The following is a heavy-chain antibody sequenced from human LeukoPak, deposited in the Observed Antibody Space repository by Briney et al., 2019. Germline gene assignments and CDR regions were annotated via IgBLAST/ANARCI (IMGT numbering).Heavy chain of an antibody. Sequence: GGSLRLSCAATGFTFNHYGMHWVRQAPGKGLEWVASINQGGSRLHYLDSVTGRFIISRDDAQNSLFLQMTRLRVDDTAVYYCARLKDDVTKLDYWGQGTLVSVSS. CDR3: ARLKDDVTKLDY. CDR1: GFTFNHYG. V-gene: IGHV3-7*01. D-gene: IGHD2-8*01. CDR2: INQGGSRL. J-gene: IGHJ4*02.